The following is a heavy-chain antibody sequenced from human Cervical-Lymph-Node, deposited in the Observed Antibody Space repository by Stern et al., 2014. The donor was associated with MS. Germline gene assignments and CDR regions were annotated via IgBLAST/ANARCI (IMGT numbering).Heavy chain of an antibody. V-gene: IGHV2-70*01. CDR2: IDWGDDK. CDR1: GFSLSTSGMC. CDR3: ARIVLGPFNDAIDI. J-gene: IGHJ3*02. D-gene: IGHD2-8*02. Sequence: QVTLRESGPALVKPTQTLTLTCTFSGFSLSTSGMCVSWIRQSPGKALEWLALIDWGDDKFYNTYLKTMLSIAKDTSKNQVVLTMTNMDPVDTATYYCARIVLGPFNDAIDIWGQGTMVTVSS.